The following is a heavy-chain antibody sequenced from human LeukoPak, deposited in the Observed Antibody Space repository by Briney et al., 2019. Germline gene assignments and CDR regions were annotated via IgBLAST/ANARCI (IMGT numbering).Heavy chain of an antibody. CDR1: GFTVSSNY. V-gene: IGHV3-53*05. D-gene: IGHD4-23*01. Sequence: GGSLRLSCAASGFTVSSNYMSWVRQAPGKGLEWVSVIYSGGSTYYADSVKGRFTISRDNSKNTLYLQMNSLRAEDTAVYYCAKVRLRWDWDAFDIWGQGTMVTVSS. CDR3: AKVRLRWDWDAFDI. CDR2: IYSGGST. J-gene: IGHJ3*02.